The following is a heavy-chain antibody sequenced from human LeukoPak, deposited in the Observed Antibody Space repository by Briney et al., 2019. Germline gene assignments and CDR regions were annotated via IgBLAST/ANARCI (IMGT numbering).Heavy chain of an antibody. CDR2: ISYEGSNK. Sequence: GGSLRLSCVASGFTFSSDAMHWVRHAPGKGLEWVAVISYEGSNKYYADSVKGRFTISRDNSKNTLYLQMNSLRAEDTAVYYCARGRSQPYFDYWGQGTLVTVSS. D-gene: IGHD1-14*01. CDR3: ARGRSQPYFDY. V-gene: IGHV3-30-3*01. J-gene: IGHJ4*02. CDR1: GFTFSSDA.